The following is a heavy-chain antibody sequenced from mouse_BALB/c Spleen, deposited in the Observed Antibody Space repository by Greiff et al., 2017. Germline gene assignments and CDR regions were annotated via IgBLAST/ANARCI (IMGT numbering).Heavy chain of an antibody. CDR2: INPSTGYT. V-gene: IGHV1-7*01. J-gene: IGHJ4*01. Sequence: QVQLQQSGAELAKPGASVKMSCKASGYTFTSYWMHWVKQRPGQGLEWIGYINPSTGYTEYNQKFKDKATLTADKSSSTAYMQLSSLTSEDSAVYYCARRATGYAMDYWGQGTSVTVSS. CDR3: ARRATGYAMDY. CDR1: GYTFTSYW. D-gene: IGHD3-1*01.